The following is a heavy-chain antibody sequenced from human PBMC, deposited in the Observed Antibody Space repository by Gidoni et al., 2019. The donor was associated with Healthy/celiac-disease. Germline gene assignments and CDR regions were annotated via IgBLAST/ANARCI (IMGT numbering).Heavy chain of an antibody. J-gene: IGHJ6*02. Sequence: VQLVESGGGLVQPGGSLRPSCAASGFTFSSYWMSWVRQAPGKGLVWVANIKQDGSEKYYVDSVKGRFTISRDNAKNSLYLQMNSLRAEDTAVYYCARDGVYGDYGGPRSLEVGNYYYGMDVWGQGTTVTVSS. CDR1: GFTFSSYW. CDR3: ARDGVYGDYGGPRSLEVGNYYYGMDV. CDR2: IKQDGSEK. V-gene: IGHV3-7*03. D-gene: IGHD4-17*01.